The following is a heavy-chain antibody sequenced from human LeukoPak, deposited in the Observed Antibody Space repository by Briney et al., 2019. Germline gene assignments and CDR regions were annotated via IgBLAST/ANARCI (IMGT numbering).Heavy chain of an antibody. CDR3: LRHYSR. CDR2: IRNRAYGGTT. V-gene: IGHV3-49*04. D-gene: IGHD6-13*01. J-gene: IGHJ4*02. CDR1: GFTFGDNA. Sequence: PGGSLRLSCTGSGFTFGDNAMSWVRQAPGKGLEWVGFIRNRAYGGTTEYAASVKGRFTISRDDSKSIAYLQMNSLKTEDTAVYYCLRHYSRWGRGTLVTVSS.